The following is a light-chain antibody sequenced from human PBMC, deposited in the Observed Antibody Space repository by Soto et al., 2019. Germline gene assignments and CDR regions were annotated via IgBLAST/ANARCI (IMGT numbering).Light chain of an antibody. Sequence: EIVMTQSPGTLSLSPGERATLSCRASQSVTSSYLAWYQQKAGQAPSLLIYAASSRATGIPDRFRGSGSGTDFTLTISRLEPEDFAVYYCQQYGDSPTFGGGTKVDNK. CDR3: QQYGDSPT. CDR2: AAS. J-gene: IGKJ4*01. V-gene: IGKV3-20*01. CDR1: QSVTSSY.